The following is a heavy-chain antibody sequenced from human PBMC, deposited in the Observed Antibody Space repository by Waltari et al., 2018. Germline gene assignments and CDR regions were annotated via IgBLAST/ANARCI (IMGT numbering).Heavy chain of an antibody. J-gene: IGHJ5*02. Sequence: QVQLVESGGGVVQPGRSLRLSCAASGFTFSSYAMHWVRQAQGKGLEWVAVISYDGSNKYYADSVKGRFTISRDNSKNTLYLQMNSLRAEDTAVYYCARDEDSSSWNIENWFDPWGQGTLVTVSS. V-gene: IGHV3-30-3*01. CDR1: GFTFSSYA. CDR3: ARDEDSSSWNIENWFDP. D-gene: IGHD6-13*01. CDR2: ISYDGSNK.